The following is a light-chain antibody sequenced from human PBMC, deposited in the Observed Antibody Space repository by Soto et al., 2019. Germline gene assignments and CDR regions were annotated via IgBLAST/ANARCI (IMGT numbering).Light chain of an antibody. V-gene: IGKV3-15*01. CDR2: GAS. J-gene: IGKJ1*01. CDR1: QSVSSN. CDR3: QQYNNWLSWT. Sequence: EIVMTQSPATLSVSPGERATLSCRASQSVSSNLAWYQQKPGQAPRLLIYGASTRATGIPGRFSGSGSGTEFTLTISSLQSEDFAVYFCQQYNNWLSWTFGQGTKV.